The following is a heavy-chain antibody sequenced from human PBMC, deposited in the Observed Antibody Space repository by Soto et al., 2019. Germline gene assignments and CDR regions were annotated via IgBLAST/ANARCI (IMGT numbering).Heavy chain of an antibody. D-gene: IGHD4-17*01. V-gene: IGHV1-69*08. CDR2: IIPILGIA. Sequence: QVQLVQSGAEVKKPGSSVKVSCKASGGTFSSYTISWVRQAPGQGLEWMGRIIPILGIANYAQKFQGRVTITADKSTSTAYMELSSLRSEDTAVYYCARDSKPRATTVTNYNWFDPWGQGTLVTVSS. CDR1: GGTFSSYT. J-gene: IGHJ5*02. CDR3: ARDSKPRATTVTNYNWFDP.